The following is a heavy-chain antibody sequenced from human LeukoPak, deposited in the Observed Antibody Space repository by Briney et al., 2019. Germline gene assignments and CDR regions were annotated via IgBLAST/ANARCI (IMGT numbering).Heavy chain of an antibody. V-gene: IGHV3-23*01. J-gene: IGHJ4*02. Sequence: GGSLRLSCAASGFAFSNYAMSWVRQAPGKGLEWISSLISSGTTTYYADSVKGRFTISRDNSKNTVHLQMDSLRAEDSAVYYCAKNAGYSYGLYYFDYWGQGTLVTVSS. CDR3: AKNAGYSYGLYYFDY. D-gene: IGHD5-18*01. CDR2: LISSGTTT. CDR1: GFAFSNYA.